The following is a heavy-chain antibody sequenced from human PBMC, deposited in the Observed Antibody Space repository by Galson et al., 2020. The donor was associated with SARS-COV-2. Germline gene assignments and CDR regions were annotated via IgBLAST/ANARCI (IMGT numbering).Heavy chain of an antibody. Sequence: GGSLRLSCAASGFTVSSNYISWVRQAPGKGLEWVSVIYSGGSTYYADSVKGRFTISRDNSKNTLYLQMNSLRAEDTAVYYCASRGYSGYDYLSYYYYGMDVWGQGTTVTVSS. CDR1: GFTVSSNY. J-gene: IGHJ6*02. CDR3: ASRGYSGYDYLSYYYYGMDV. V-gene: IGHV3-53*01. D-gene: IGHD5-12*01. CDR2: IYSGGST.